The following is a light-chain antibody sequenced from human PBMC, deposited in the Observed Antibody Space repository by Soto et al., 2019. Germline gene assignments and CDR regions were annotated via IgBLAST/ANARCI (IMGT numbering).Light chain of an antibody. Sequence: IQMTQSPSSLSASEGDRVTISCRASQAIVIYLNWYQQKPGKAPKLLISAASSLQSGVPSRFSGSGSGTNFTLTISTVQPEDFATYYCQQSYNLYTFGQGTKLEIK. CDR3: QQSYNLYT. V-gene: IGKV1-39*01. CDR2: AAS. J-gene: IGKJ2*01. CDR1: QAIVIY.